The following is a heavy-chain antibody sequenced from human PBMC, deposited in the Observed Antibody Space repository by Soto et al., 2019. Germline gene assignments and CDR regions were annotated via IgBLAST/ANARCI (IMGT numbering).Heavy chain of an antibody. J-gene: IGHJ4*02. CDR2: IWYDGSNK. V-gene: IGHV3-33*01. CDR3: ASDCGGDCQSPF. CDR1: GFTFSSYG. D-gene: IGHD2-21*02. Sequence: QVQLVESGGGVVQPGRSLRLSCAASGFTFSSYGMHWVRQAPGKGLEWVAVIWYDGSNKYYADSVKGRFTISRDNSKNTLYLQMNSLRAEDTAVYYCASDCGGDCQSPFWGQGTLVTVSS.